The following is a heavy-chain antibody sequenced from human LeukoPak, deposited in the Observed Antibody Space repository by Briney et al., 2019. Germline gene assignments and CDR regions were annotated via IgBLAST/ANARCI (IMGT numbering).Heavy chain of an antibody. CDR3: AGLAAGMMDRDDY. V-gene: IGHV3-53*01. J-gene: IGHJ4*02. D-gene: IGHD6-13*01. CDR2: IYSGGST. Sequence: GGSLRLSCAASGFTVNSNYMSWVRQAPGKGLEWVSVIYSGGSTYYADSVKGRFTISRDNSKNTLYLQMNSLRAEDTAVYYCAGLAAGMMDRDDYWGQGTLVTVSS. CDR1: GFTVNSNY.